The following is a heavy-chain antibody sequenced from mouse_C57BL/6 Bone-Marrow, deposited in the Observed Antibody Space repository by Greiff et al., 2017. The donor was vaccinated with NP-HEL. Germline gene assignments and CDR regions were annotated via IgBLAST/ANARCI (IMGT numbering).Heavy chain of an antibody. Sequence: VQLQQSGAELVRPGASVTLSCKASGYTFTDYEMHWVKQTPVHGLEWIGAIDPETGGTAYNQKFKGKAILTADKSSSTAYMELRSLTSEDSAVYYCTRRNYYCSSDYWGQGTTLTVSS. V-gene: IGHV1-15*01. J-gene: IGHJ2*01. CDR1: GYTFTDYE. CDR2: IDPETGGT. D-gene: IGHD1-1*01. CDR3: TRRNYYCSSDY.